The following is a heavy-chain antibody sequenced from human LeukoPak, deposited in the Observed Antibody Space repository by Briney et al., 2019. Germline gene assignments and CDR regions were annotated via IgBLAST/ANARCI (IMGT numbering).Heavy chain of an antibody. J-gene: IGHJ6*02. Sequence: AGGSLRLSCAASGFTFSSYSMNWVRQAPGKGLEWVSSISSSSSYIYYADSVKGRFTISRDNAKNSLYLQMNSLRAEDTAVYYCAGGRVTMVRGATHYYYYGMDVWGQGTTVTVSS. CDR3: AGGRVTMVRGATHYYYYGMDV. V-gene: IGHV3-21*01. D-gene: IGHD3-10*01. CDR2: ISSSSSYI. CDR1: GFTFSSYS.